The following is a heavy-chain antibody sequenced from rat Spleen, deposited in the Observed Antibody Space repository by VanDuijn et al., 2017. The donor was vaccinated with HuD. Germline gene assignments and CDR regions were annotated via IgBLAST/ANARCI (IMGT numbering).Heavy chain of an antibody. Sequence: EVQLVESGGGPVPPGRSMKLSCAASGLTFSNFDMAWVRQAPTKGLEWVASISSDGRRNYYRDSVKGRFTISRDNAKSTLSLQMDSLRSEDTATYYCARRHYGYTDYFDYWGQGVMVTVSS. J-gene: IGHJ2*01. CDR2: ISSDGRRN. D-gene: IGHD1-9*01. CDR1: GLTFSNFD. V-gene: IGHV5-25*01. CDR3: ARRHYGYTDYFDY.